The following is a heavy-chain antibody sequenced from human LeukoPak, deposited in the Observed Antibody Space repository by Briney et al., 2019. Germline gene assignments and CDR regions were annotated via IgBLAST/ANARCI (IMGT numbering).Heavy chain of an antibody. CDR1: GGSISSNNYY. V-gene: IGHV4-39*01. CDR2: ISYGRTT. Sequence: SETLSLTCTVSGGSISSNNYYWGWIRQPPGKGLEWIGSISYGRTTYYNPSLESRVTISVDTSKNQFSLNLSSVTAADTAVYYCGRRPGGAIEYWGQGTLVTVSS. D-gene: IGHD2-2*02. J-gene: IGHJ4*02. CDR3: GRRPGGAIEY.